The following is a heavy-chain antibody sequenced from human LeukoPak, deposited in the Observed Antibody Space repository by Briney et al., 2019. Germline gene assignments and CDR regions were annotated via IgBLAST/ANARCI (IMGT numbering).Heavy chain of an antibody. J-gene: IGHJ4*02. V-gene: IGHV4-39*07. CDR1: GGSISSSSYY. Sequence: TLSLTCTVSGGSISSSSYYWGWIRQPPGKGLEWIGSIYYSGSTYYNPSLKSRVTISVDTSKNQFSLKLSSVTAADTAVYYCASEFYYDSSGYYAPIDYWGQGTLVTVSS. CDR3: ASEFYYDSSGYYAPIDY. D-gene: IGHD3-22*01. CDR2: IYYSGST.